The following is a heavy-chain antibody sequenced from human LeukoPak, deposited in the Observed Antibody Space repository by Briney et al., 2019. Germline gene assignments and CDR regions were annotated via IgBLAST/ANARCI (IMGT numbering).Heavy chain of an antibody. CDR2: INTDGSIT. CDR1: RFSFTSYW. V-gene: IGHV3-74*01. CDR3: ARVAGGTTFDY. J-gene: IGHJ4*02. D-gene: IGHD6-13*01. Sequence: PGGSLRLSCAASRFSFTSYWMHWVRQAPGKGLVWVSRINTDGSITSYADSVKGRFTISRDTAKNTLYLQMNSLRAEDTAIYYCARVAGGTTFDYWGQGARVTVSS.